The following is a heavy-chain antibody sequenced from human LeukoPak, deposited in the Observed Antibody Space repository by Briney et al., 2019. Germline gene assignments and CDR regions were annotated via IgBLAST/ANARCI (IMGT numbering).Heavy chain of an antibody. CDR2: ISGSGGST. CDR1: GFTFSSYA. J-gene: IGHJ4*02. D-gene: IGHD4-23*01. Sequence: TGGSLRLSCAASGFTFSSYAMSWVRQAPGKGLEWVSAISGSGGSTYYADSVKGRFTISRDNSKNTLYLQMNSLRAEDTAVYYCAKGEWGLKLCGGHSLTKTRTGYYFDYWGQGTLVTVSS. V-gene: IGHV3-23*01. CDR3: AKGEWGLKLCGGHSLTKTRTGYYFDY.